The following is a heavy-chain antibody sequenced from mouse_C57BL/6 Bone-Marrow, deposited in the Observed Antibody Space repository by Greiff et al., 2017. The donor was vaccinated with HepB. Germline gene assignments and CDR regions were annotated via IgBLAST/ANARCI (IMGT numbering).Heavy chain of an antibody. CDR2: IYPGDGDT. V-gene: IGHV1-80*01. J-gene: IGHJ4*01. CDR3: ARSPYYAMDY. CDR1: GYAFSSYW. Sequence: VQLKESGAELVKPGASVKISCKASGYAFSSYWMNWVKQRPGKGLEWIGQIYPGDGDTNYNGKFKGKATLTADKSSSTAYMQLSSLTSEDSAVYFCARSPYYAMDYWGQGTSVTVSS.